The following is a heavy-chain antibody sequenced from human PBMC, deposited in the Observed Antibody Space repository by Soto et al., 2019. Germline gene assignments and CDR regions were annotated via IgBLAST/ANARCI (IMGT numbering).Heavy chain of an antibody. J-gene: IGHJ5*02. Sequence: QVQLQESGPGLVKPSQTLSLTCTVSGGSISSSGYYWSWIRQHPGKGLEWIGYNYDSGSTYYNPSLDRRVTISGDTPKIHFSLKLTSVTAPSTPVYHCVSAEGRGYDHRWFDPWGRGILVTVS. D-gene: IGHD3-22*01. V-gene: IGHV4-31*03. CDR3: VSAEGRGYDHRWFDP. CDR2: NYDSGST. CDR1: GGSISSSGYY.